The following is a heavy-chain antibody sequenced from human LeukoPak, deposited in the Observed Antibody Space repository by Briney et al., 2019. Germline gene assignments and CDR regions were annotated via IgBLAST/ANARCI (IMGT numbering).Heavy chain of an antibody. CDR1: GFTFSSYA. V-gene: IGHV3-23*01. J-gene: IGHJ4*02. CDR2: ISGSGGST. D-gene: IGHD2-21*02. Sequence: GGSLRLPCAASGFTFSSYAMSWVRQAPGKGLEWVSAISGSGGSTYYADSVKGRFTISRDNSKNTLYLQMNSLRAEDTAVYYCANPGIGSDIGYWGQGTLVTVSS. CDR3: ANPGIGSDIGY.